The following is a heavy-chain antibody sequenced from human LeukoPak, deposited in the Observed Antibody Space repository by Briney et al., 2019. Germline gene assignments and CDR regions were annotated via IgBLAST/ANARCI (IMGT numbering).Heavy chain of an antibody. J-gene: IGHJ4*02. CDR3: ARAGSWKLNFDY. V-gene: IGHV4-59*01. D-gene: IGHD6-13*01. CDR1: GGSIGSYY. CDR2: IYYSGNT. Sequence: SETLSLTCTVSGGSIGSYYWSWIRQPPGKGLEWIGYIYYSGNTNYNPSLKTRVTISVDTSKNQFSLKLSSVTAADTAVYYCARAGSWKLNFDYWGQGTLVTVSS.